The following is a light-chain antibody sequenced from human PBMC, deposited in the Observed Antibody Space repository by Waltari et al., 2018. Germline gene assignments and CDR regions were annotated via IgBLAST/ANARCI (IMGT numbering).Light chain of an antibody. CDR1: SSDVGRYIF. CDR3: CSHASTHTWV. J-gene: IGLJ3*02. Sequence: QSALTQPRSVSGSPGQSVTIPCPGPSSDVGRYIFVSWYQQHPGKAPKVMIYDVSKRPSGVPDRFSGSKSGNTASLTISGLQVEDEADYYCCSHASTHTWVFGGGTKLTVL. V-gene: IGLV2-11*01. CDR2: DVS.